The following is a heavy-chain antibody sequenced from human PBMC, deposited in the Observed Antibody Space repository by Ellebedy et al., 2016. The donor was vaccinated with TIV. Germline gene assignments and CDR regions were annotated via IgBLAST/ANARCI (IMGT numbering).Heavy chain of an antibody. J-gene: IGHJ4*02. CDR2: ISNSGSRT. D-gene: IGHD3-22*01. CDR3: AKGRGGGSDSSAPRYYFDY. Sequence: PGGSLRLSCAAFGFTFSSYAMSWVRQAPGKGLEWVSTISNSGSRTYYADSVEGRFIISRDNSKRTLYLQMNTLRAEDTAVYYCAKGRGGGSDSSAPRYYFDYWGLGTLVTVSS. V-gene: IGHV3-23*01. CDR1: GFTFSSYA.